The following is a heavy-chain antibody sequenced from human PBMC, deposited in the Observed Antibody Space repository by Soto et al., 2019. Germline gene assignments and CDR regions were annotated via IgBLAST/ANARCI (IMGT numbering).Heavy chain of an antibody. V-gene: IGHV2-26*01. CDR1: GFSLSTVRMS. D-gene: IGHD2-15*01. CDR3: ARTSIVSFLVDS. CDR2: IFSNDEK. Sequence: QVTLKESGPVLVKPTETLTLTCTVSGFSLSTVRMSVSWIRQPPGTALEWLAHIFSNDEKSYSTSLKSRLTISKDTSRGQVVLTMTNMDPVDTATYYCARTSIVSFLVDSWGQGILVTVSS. J-gene: IGHJ4*02.